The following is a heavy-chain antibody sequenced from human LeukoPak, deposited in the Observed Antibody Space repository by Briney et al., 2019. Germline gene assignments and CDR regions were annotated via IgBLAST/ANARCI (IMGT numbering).Heavy chain of an antibody. CDR3: ARHGLTIAAPGRWFDP. V-gene: IGHV4-39*01. J-gene: IGHJ5*02. D-gene: IGHD6-6*01. CDR1: GGSISSSSYY. Sequence: SETLSLTCTVSGGSISSSSYYWGGIRQPPGKGLEWIGSIYYSGSTYYNPSLKSRVTISVDTSKNQFSLKLSSVTAADTAVFYCARHGLTIAAPGRWFDPWGQGTLVTVSS. CDR2: IYYSGST.